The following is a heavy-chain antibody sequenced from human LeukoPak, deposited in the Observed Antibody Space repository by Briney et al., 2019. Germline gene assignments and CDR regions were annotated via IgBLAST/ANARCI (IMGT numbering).Heavy chain of an antibody. V-gene: IGHV1-2*02. CDR1: GYTFTGYY. J-gene: IGHJ6*03. Sequence: ASVKVSCKASGYTFTGYYMHWVRQAPGQGLEWMGWINPNSGGTNYAQKFQGRVTMTRDTSISTAYMELSRLRSDDTAVYYCARDLGSGWYNYYYYMDVWGKGTTVTVSS. D-gene: IGHD6-19*01. CDR3: ARDLGSGWYNYYYYMDV. CDR2: INPNSGGT.